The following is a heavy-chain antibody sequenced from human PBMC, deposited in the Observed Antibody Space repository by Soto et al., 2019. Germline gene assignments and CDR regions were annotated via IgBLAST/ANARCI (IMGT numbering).Heavy chain of an antibody. V-gene: IGHV3-48*01. Sequence: HPGGSLRLSCAASGFTFSSYSMNWVRQAPGKGLEWVSYISSSSSTIYYADSVKGRFTISRDNAKNSLYLQMNSLRAEDTAVYYCARDRLGWSVGWFDPWGQGTLVTVSS. J-gene: IGHJ5*02. D-gene: IGHD2-2*03. CDR1: GFTFSSYS. CDR3: ARDRLGWSVGWFDP. CDR2: ISSSSSTI.